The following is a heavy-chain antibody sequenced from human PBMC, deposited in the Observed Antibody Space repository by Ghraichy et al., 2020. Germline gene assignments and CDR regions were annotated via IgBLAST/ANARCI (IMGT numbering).Heavy chain of an antibody. CDR1: GFTVSSNH. CDR3: AGQWRFDY. J-gene: IGHJ4*02. V-gene: IGHV3-66*01. CDR2: IYSGGST. D-gene: IGHD6-19*01. Sequence: LNISCAASGFTVSSNHMSWVRQAPGQGLEWVSVIYSGGSTYYADSVKGRFTISRDNSKNTLYLQMNSLRAEDTAVYYCAGQWRFDYWGQGTLVTVSS.